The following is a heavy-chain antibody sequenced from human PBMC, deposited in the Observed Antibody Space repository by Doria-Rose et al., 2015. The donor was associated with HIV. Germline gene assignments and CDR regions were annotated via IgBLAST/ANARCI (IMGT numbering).Heavy chain of an antibody. D-gene: IGHD6-13*01. Sequence: SGPVLVKPTETLTLTCTVSGVSLSSPGMGVSWIRQPPGKALEWLANIFSDDERSYKSCLKSRLTISRSTSESQVVLTMTDMDPVDTATYYCARIKSSRWYHKYYFDFWGQGTLVIVSA. V-gene: IGHV2-26*01. CDR3: ARIKSSRWYHKYYFDF. CDR2: IFSDDER. CDR1: GVSLSSPGMG. J-gene: IGHJ4*02.